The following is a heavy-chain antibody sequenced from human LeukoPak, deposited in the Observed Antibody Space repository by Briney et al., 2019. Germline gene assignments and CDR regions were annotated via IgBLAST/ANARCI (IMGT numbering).Heavy chain of an antibody. J-gene: IGHJ5*02. CDR2: IDPKSGGT. V-gene: IGHV1-2*02. D-gene: IGHD6-19*01. Sequence: ASVKVSCKASGYTFTSYYMHWVRQAPGQGLEWMGWIDPKSGGTKYAQKFQGRVTMTRDTSISTAYMELSRLRSDDTAVYYCARVVPRGAVAGTVANWFDPWGQGTLVTVSS. CDR1: GYTFTSYY. CDR3: ARVVPRGAVAGTVANWFDP.